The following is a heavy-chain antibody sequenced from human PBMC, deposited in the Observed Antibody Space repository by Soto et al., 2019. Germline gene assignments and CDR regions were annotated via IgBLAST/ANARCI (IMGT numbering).Heavy chain of an antibody. D-gene: IGHD7-27*01. CDR1: GGSFSGYY. CDR3: ARDTGEPGFPRATRNDY. Sequence: SETLSLTCAVYGGSFSGYYWSWIRQPPGKGLEWIGEINHSGSTNYNPSLKSRVTISVDTSKNQFSLKLSSVTAADTAVYYCARDTGEPGFPRATRNDYWGQGTLVTVSS. CDR2: INHSGST. J-gene: IGHJ4*02. V-gene: IGHV4-34*01.